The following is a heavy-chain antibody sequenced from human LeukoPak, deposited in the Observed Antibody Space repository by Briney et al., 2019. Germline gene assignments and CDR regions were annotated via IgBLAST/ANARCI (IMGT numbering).Heavy chain of an antibody. J-gene: IGHJ6*02. Sequence: GGSLRLSCAASGFTFSSYAMSWVRQAPGKGLEWVSAFSGSGGSTYYAASVKGRFTISRDNSKTTLYLQMNSLRAEDTAVYYCAKILQLVNYYYYGMDVWGQGTTVTVSS. CDR2: FSGSGGST. CDR3: AKILQLVNYYYYGMDV. CDR1: GFTFSSYA. V-gene: IGHV3-23*01. D-gene: IGHD6-13*01.